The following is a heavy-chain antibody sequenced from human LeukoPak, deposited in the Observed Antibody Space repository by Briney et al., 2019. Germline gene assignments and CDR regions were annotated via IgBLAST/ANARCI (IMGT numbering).Heavy chain of an antibody. CDR1: TGSFSDYY. J-gene: IGHJ6*02. V-gene: IGHV4-59*01. CDR2: SGSG. D-gene: IGHD3-10*01. Sequence: SETLSLTCTVFTGSFSDYYWTWIRQSPGKGLEWIGYSGSGDYHPSLKSRVTISVDTSKRHFSLMLSSVTAADTAIYYCARTRRHYYGSGKNLTPWPAGFDVWGQGTTVIVS. CDR3: ARTRRHYYGSGKNLTPWPAGFDV.